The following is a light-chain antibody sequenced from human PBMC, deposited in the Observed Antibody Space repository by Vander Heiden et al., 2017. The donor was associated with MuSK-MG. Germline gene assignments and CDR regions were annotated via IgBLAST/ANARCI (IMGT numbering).Light chain of an antibody. V-gene: IGKV3-11*01. CDR3: QQRNLGHAPGT. Sequence: EIVCTESPVTLPLSPGEQATLSCRAIQNINTYLAWYKKKPGQAPRLLIFDASNRATGIKARFRGSGDGTDFILTITSREPEDFAVYFCQQRNLGHAPGTFGQGTKVEIK. CDR1: QNINTY. J-gene: IGKJ1*01. CDR2: DAS.